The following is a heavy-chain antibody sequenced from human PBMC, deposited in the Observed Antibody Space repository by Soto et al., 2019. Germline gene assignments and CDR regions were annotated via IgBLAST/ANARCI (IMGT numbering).Heavy chain of an antibody. V-gene: IGHV1-46*01. CDR1: GYTFTHYY. Sequence: QVQLVQSGAEVKKPGASVKLSCRTSGYTFTHYYIHWVRQAPGQGLEWLAIINPASGSTNYAQDFLGRVTLTMDTSTTTVYMELSGLRAEDTAIFYCARDLVAGDHWGQGTLVTVFS. D-gene: IGHD6-25*01. J-gene: IGHJ4*02. CDR2: INPASGST. CDR3: ARDLVAGDH.